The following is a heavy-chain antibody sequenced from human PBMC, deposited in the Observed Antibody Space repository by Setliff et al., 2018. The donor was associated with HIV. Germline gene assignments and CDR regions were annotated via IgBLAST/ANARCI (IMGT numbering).Heavy chain of an antibody. V-gene: IGHV1-2*06. Sequence: GASVKVSCKASGYTFTGYFIHWVRQAPGQGLEWMGQINPNRGDTKSHHKFADRLIMSRDTSLTTVYMELTSLRSEATAVYYCAMVSSFNKIISESFDIWGQGTLVTVSS. J-gene: IGHJ3*02. CDR2: INPNRGDT. CDR1: GYTFTGYF. D-gene: IGHD3-10*01. CDR3: AMVSSFNKIISESFDI.